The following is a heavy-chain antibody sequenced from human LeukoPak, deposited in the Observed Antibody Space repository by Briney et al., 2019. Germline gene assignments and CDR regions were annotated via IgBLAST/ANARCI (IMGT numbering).Heavy chain of an antibody. CDR2: VYYNGDT. D-gene: IGHD6-13*01. J-gene: IGHJ4*02. CDR1: GGSISSSSHY. V-gene: IGHV4-39*01. CDR3: ATISAVGTLGY. Sequence: SETLSLTCTVSGGSISSSSHYWAWIRRPPGKGLEWIGSVYYNGDTHYSPSLKSPVTISVDTSKNQFSLRLSSVTAADTAVYYCATISAVGTLGYWGQGTLVTVSS.